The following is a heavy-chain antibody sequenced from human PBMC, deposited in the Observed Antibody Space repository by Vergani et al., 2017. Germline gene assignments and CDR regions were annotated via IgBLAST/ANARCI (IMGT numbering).Heavy chain of an antibody. J-gene: IGHJ5*02. CDR1: GYIFKNYY. CDR3: ARSIGYCAGATCRAYYFDH. V-gene: IGHV1-46*02. Sequence: VQLVQSGAEVRKPGASVTVSCTASGYIFKNYYIHWLRQAPGQAFEWMGILNPTTGHTTSAQKFMGRVDMTREPSTDTSTRTVQMTLSSLRSEDTAVXYCARSIGYCAGATCRAYYFDHWGQGTRVTVSS. D-gene: IGHD2-21*01. CDR2: LNPTTGHT.